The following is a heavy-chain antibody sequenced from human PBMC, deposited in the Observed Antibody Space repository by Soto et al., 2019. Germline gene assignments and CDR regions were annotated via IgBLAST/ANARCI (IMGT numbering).Heavy chain of an antibody. D-gene: IGHD2-2*02. CDR1: GFTFSSHG. CDR2: IWYDGSNQ. V-gene: IGHV3-33*03. J-gene: IGHJ5*02. Sequence: QVQLVESGGGVVQPGRSLRLSCAASGFTFSSHGMHWVRQAPGKGLEWVAAIWYDGSNQYYGDSVKGRFTISRDNSKNTLYLQMNSLRAEDPAVYYCAKEVDCSSASCYRGWFDPWGQGTLVTVSS. CDR3: AKEVDCSSASCYRGWFDP.